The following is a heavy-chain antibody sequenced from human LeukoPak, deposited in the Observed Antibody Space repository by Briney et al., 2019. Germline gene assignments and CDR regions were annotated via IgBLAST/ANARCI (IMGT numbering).Heavy chain of an antibody. V-gene: IGHV3-11*01. CDR1: GFTFSDYY. J-gene: IGHJ4*02. CDR2: ISSSGSTI. D-gene: IGHD5-12*01. Sequence: KPGGSLRLSCAASGFTFSDYYMSWIRRAPGKGLEWVSYISSSGSTIYYADSVKGRFTISRDNAKNSLYLQMNSLRAEDTAVYYCARVLPEYSGYDLVGYWGQGTLVTVSS. CDR3: ARVLPEYSGYDLVGY.